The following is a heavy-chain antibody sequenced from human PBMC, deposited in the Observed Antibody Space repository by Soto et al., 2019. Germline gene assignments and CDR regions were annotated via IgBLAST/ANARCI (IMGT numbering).Heavy chain of an antibody. J-gene: IGHJ4*02. CDR2: INPSGATT. V-gene: IGHV1-46*01. CDR1: GYTFTSYY. D-gene: IGHD2-2*01. CDR3: ARRDCFSSSCYFKY. Sequence: QVSLVQSGAEVKKPGASVKVSCKASGYTFTSYYVHWVRQAPGQGLVWMGIINPSGATTTYAQNFQGRVAMPRHTSTSTVYMELSRLRSEDTAVYYCARRDCFSSSCYFKYWGQGTLVTVSS.